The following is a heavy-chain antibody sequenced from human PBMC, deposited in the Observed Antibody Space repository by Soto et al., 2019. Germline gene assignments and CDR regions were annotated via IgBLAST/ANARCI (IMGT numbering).Heavy chain of an antibody. V-gene: IGHV1-18*01. Sequence: QLQLVQSGPEAKKPGASVKVSCKASGYTFATSIISWLRQAPGQGPEWMGWIKAYSGNTNYAQKLQGRFTMTTDTSTSTAYMELRSLTTADTAIYDCAIADYGDDEYWGQGTLVTVSS. CDR2: IKAYSGNT. D-gene: IGHD4-17*01. CDR3: AIADYGDDEY. CDR1: GYTFATSI. J-gene: IGHJ4*02.